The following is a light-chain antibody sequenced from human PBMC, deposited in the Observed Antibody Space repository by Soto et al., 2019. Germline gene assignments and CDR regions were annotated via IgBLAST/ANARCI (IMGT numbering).Light chain of an antibody. CDR1: SSAVAGYNY. J-gene: IGLJ2*01. CDR2: EVN. V-gene: IGLV2-8*01. Sequence: QSVLTQPLSASGSPGQSVTISCTGTSSAVAGYNYVSWYQQHPGKAPKLMIYEVNKRPSGVPDRFSGSKSGTTASLTVSGLQAEDEADYYCSSYTGSNDVVFGGGTQLTVL. CDR3: SSYTGSNDVV.